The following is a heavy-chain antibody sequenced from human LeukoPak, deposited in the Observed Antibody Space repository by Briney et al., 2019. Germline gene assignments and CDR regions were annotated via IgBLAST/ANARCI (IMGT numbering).Heavy chain of an antibody. J-gene: IGHJ4*02. CDR2: IRYDGSNK. Sequence: GGSLRLSCAASGFTFSSYGMHWVRQAPGKGLEWVAFIRYDGSNKYYADSVKGRFTISRDNSKNTLYLQTNSLRAEDTAVYCCAKDSNYDFWSGYSFDYWGQGTLVTVSS. CDR1: GFTFSSYG. CDR3: AKDSNYDFWSGYSFDY. V-gene: IGHV3-30*02. D-gene: IGHD3-3*01.